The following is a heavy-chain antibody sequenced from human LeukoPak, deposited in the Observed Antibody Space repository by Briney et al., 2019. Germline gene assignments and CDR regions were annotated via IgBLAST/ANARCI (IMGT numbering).Heavy chain of an antibody. CDR1: GGSFSGYY. Sequence: SETLSLTCAVYGGSFSGYYWSWIRQPPGKGLEWIGEINHSGSTNYNPSLKSRVTISVDTSKNQFSLKLSSVTAADTAVYYCARMGIVVVPAAIRNWFDPWGQGTLVTVSS. CDR3: ARMGIVVVPAAIRNWFDP. CDR2: INHSGST. J-gene: IGHJ5*02. V-gene: IGHV4-34*01. D-gene: IGHD2-2*02.